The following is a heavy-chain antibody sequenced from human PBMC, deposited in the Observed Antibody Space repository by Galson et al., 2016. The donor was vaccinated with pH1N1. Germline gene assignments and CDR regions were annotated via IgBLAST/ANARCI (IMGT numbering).Heavy chain of an antibody. D-gene: IGHD6-19*01. Sequence: QSGAEVKKPGESLKISCKGFGYSFSSYWIGRVRQMPGKGLEWMGIIFPGDSDTTYNPSFQGQVTISADKSISTAYHQWSSLKDSDTAMYYCARQRDSSGWESWGQGTQVTVSS. CDR3: ARQRDSSGWES. CDR2: IFPGDSDT. CDR1: GYSFSSYW. V-gene: IGHV5-51*01. J-gene: IGHJ5*02.